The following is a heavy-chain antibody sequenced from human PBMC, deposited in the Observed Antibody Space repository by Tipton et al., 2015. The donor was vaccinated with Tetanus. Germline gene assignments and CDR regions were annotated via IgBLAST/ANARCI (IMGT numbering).Heavy chain of an antibody. V-gene: IGHV4-4*07. CDR3: ARESELLDGGFDF. D-gene: IGHD1-26*01. J-gene: IGHJ4*02. Sequence: TLSLTCTVSGGSIGNYFWIWVRQPAGKGLEWIGRIFASGDTNYNPSLKSRVRMSVDTSKNQFSLRLTSVTAADTAVYYCARESELLDGGFDFWGQGTLVSVSS. CDR2: IFASGDT. CDR1: GGSIGNYF.